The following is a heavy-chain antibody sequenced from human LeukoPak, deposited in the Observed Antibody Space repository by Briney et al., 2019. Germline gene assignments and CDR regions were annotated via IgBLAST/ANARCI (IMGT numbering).Heavy chain of an antibody. J-gene: IGHJ4*02. V-gene: IGHV4-59*01. CDR2: IYYSGST. Sequence: PSETLSLTCTVSGGSISSYYWSWIRRPPGKGLEWIGYIYYSGSTNYNPSLKSRVTISVDTSKNQISLKLSSVTAADTAVYYCARVRNGVSMPSFDYWGQGTLVTVSS. CDR1: GGSISSYY. D-gene: IGHD2-2*01. CDR3: ARVRNGVSMPSFDY.